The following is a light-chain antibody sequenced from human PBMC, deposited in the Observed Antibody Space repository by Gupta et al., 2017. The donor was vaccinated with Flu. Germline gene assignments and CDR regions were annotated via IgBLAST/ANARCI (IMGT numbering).Light chain of an antibody. CDR1: NSDIGGYNY. V-gene: IGLV2-14*01. CDR2: EVN. CDR3: SSYTSSSTLV. J-gene: IGLJ3*02. Sequence: QSALTQPASVSGSPGQSITISCTGTNSDIGGYNYVSWYQQHPGKVPKLIIYEVNNRPSGVSNSFSGSKSGNTASLTISGLQTEDEADYYCSSYTSSSTLVFDGGTKLTVL.